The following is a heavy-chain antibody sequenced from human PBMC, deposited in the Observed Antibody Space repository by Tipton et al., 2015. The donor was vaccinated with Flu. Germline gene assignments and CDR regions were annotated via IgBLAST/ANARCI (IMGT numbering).Heavy chain of an antibody. CDR2: IYYSGST. D-gene: IGHD3-10*01. Sequence: TLSLTCTVSGGSISSGGYYWSWIRQHPGKGLEWIGYIYYSGSTYYNPSLKSRVTISVDTSKNQFSLKLSSVTAADTAVYYCAREGFTMVGGVTNCYGMDVWGQGTTVTVSS. CDR3: AREGFTMVGGVTNCYGMDV. J-gene: IGHJ6*02. V-gene: IGHV4-31*03. CDR1: GGSISSGGYY.